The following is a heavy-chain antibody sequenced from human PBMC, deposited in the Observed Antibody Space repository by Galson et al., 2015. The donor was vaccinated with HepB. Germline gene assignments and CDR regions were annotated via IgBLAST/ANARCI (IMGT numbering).Heavy chain of an antibody. J-gene: IGHJ4*02. CDR3: ARDRLIAVAGTSGFDY. CDR2: INPSGGST. D-gene: IGHD6-19*01. V-gene: IGHV1-46*01. Sequence: SVKVSCKASGYTFTSYYMHWVRQAPGQGLEWMGIINPSGGSTSYAQKFQGRVTMTRDTSTSTVYMELSSLRSEDTAVYYWARDRLIAVAGTSGFDYWGQGTLVTVSS. CDR1: GYTFTSYY.